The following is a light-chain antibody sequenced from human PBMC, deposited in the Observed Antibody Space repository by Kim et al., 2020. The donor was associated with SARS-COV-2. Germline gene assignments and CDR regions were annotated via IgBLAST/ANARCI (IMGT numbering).Light chain of an antibody. J-gene: IGLJ2*01. V-gene: IGLV2-14*03. CDR2: DVN. CDR3: SSYTNRKTLI. Sequence: SFTISCPGSSSDVGGYDFVSWYQHYPGKAPQLIIYDVNKRPSGVSDRFSGSKSGNTASLTISGLQGGDEADFYCSSYTNRKTLIFGGGTQLTVL. CDR1: SSDVGGYDF.